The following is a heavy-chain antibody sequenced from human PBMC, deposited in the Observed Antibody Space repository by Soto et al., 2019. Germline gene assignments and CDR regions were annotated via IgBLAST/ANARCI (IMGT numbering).Heavy chain of an antibody. CDR3: AKVGYGGYYGMDV. V-gene: IGHV3-30*18. CDR2: ISYDGSNK. Sequence: QVQLVESGGGVVQPGRSLRLSCAASGFTFSSYGMHWVRQAPGKGLEWVAVISYDGSNKYYADSVKGRFTVSRDNSKNTVYRQINSVSAEDTAVYYCAKVGYGGYYGMDVWGQGTTVTVSS. J-gene: IGHJ6*02. D-gene: IGHD2-8*01. CDR1: GFTFSSYG.